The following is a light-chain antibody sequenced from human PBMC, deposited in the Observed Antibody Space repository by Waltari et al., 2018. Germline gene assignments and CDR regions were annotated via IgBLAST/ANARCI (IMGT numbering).Light chain of an antibody. Sequence: VLTQSPGTLSLSPGERATLSCRASQSLTKRYLAWYQQKPGQAPRLLIYGASSRAAGSPDRVSGSGSGTDFTLTISRLEPDDFAVYYCQQYGSSVMYTFGQGTKLEIK. J-gene: IGKJ2*01. CDR1: QSLTKRY. CDR2: GAS. V-gene: IGKV3-20*01. CDR3: QQYGSSVMYT.